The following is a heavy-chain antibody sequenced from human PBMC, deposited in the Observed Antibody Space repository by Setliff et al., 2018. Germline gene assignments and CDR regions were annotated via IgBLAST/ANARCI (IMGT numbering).Heavy chain of an antibody. V-gene: IGHV3-53*01. Sequence: GSLRLSCEVSGFTFTSHGMNWLRQAPGRGLEWVSVTYSNGATNYADSVKGRFIISRDNSKNTLYLQMNSLRGEDTALYYCRLWFEETLRDYWGKGTLVT. CDR3: RLWFEETLRDY. J-gene: IGHJ4*02. CDR1: GFTFTSHG. CDR2: TYSNGAT. D-gene: IGHD3-10*01.